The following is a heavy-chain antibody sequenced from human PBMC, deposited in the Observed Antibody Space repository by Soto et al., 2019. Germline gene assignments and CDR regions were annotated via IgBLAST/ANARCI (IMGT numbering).Heavy chain of an antibody. J-gene: IGHJ6*03. CDR1: GYTFTSYY. CDR3: AREEIPTVNNYYYYMDV. CDR2: INPSDGST. Sequence: QVQLVQSGAEVQKPGASLKVSCKASGYTFTSYYLHWVRQALGHGLEWMGVINPSDGSTSYAQKFQGRVTMTRDTSTNTVYMEVCSLTSEDTAVYFCAREEIPTVNNYYYYMDVWGRGTTVTVSS. V-gene: IGHV1-46*03. D-gene: IGHD4-4*01.